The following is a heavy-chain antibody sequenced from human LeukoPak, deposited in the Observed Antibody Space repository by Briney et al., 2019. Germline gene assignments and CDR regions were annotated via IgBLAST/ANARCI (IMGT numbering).Heavy chain of an antibody. D-gene: IGHD6-19*01. Sequence: GGSLRLSCAASGFTFSTYYMSWVRQAPGKGLEWVSYINSGGDDTYYAVSEKGRITISRDNNKNTVYLQINSLRAEYTAVYYCAKDPQWLPPNWFDPWGQGTLVTVSS. CDR3: AKDPQWLPPNWFDP. CDR2: INSGGDDT. V-gene: IGHV3-23*01. CDR1: GFTFSTYY. J-gene: IGHJ5*02.